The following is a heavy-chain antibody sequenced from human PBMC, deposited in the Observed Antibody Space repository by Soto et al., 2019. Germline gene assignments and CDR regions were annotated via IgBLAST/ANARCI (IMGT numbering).Heavy chain of an antibody. Sequence: VGSLRLSCTVSGLIFNNAWMTWVRQAPGKGLEWVGRIKTVTDVGTTEYAAPVKGRFIISRDDSKEMVFLEMNSLKTEDTALYYCTTGIGVVIPNYFGYWGQGALVTVSS. CDR1: GLIFNNAW. V-gene: IGHV3-15*01. J-gene: IGHJ4*02. CDR3: TTGIGVVIPNYFGY. CDR2: IKTVTDVGTT. D-gene: IGHD3-3*01.